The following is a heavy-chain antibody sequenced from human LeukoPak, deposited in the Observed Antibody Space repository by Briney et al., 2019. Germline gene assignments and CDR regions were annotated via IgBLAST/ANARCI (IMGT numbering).Heavy chain of an antibody. J-gene: IGHJ4*02. Sequence: SSETLSLTCTVSGGSISSYYWSWIRQPPGKGLEWIGYIYYSGSTNYNPSLKSRVTISVDTSKNQFSLKLSSVTAADTAVYYCASTTYKRYYGSGSYLPDYWGQGTLVTVSS. CDR2: IYYSGST. CDR3: ASTTYKRYYGSGSYLPDY. D-gene: IGHD3-10*01. CDR1: GGSISSYY. V-gene: IGHV4-59*08.